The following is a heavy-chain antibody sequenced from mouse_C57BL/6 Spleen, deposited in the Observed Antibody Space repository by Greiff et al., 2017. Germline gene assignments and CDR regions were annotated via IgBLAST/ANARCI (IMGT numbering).Heavy chain of an antibody. D-gene: IGHD3-2*02. CDR2: INYDGSST. Sequence: EVKVVESEGGLVQPGSSMKLSCTASGFTFSDYYMAWVRQVPEKGLEWVANINYDGSSTYYLDSLKSRCIISRDNAKNILYLQMSSLKSEDTATYYCAREGAQATYYAMDYWGQGTSVTVSS. CDR3: AREGAQATYYAMDY. CDR1: GFTFSDYY. V-gene: IGHV5-16*01. J-gene: IGHJ4*01.